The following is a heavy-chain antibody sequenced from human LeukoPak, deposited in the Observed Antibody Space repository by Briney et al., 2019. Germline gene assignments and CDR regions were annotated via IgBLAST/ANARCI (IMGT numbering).Heavy chain of an antibody. CDR1: GYSISSGYY. J-gene: IGHJ4*02. Sequence: PSETLSLTCEVSGYSISSGYYWGWIRQPPGKGLGWIGSIFHSGSTYYNPSLKSRVTISVDTSNNQFSLELNSVTAADTAVYYCAREGTYYYDSSGPGACWGQGALVTVSS. CDR2: IFHSGST. D-gene: IGHD3-22*01. V-gene: IGHV4-38-2*02. CDR3: AREGTYYYDSSGPGAC.